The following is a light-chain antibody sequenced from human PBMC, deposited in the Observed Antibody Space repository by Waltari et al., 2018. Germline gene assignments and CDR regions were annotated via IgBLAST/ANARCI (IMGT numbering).Light chain of an antibody. J-gene: IGLJ2*01. CDR2: SNN. CDR1: SSNIGSKT. V-gene: IGLV1-44*01. CDR3: AAWDDSLNVVV. Sequence: QSVLTQPPSASGTPGQRVTISCSGSSSNIGSKTVNWYQQLPGTAPKLLIYSNNQRPSGVPDRFSGSKFGTSASLAISGLQSEDEADYYCAAWDDSLNVVVLGGGTKLTVL.